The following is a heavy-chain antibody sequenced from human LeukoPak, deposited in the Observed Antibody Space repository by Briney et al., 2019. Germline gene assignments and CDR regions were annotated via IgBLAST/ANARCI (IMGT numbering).Heavy chain of an antibody. D-gene: IGHD6-13*01. Sequence: SETLSLTCAVYGGSFSGYYWSWIRQPPGKGLEWIGEINHSGSTNYNPSLRSRVTISVDTSKNQFSLKLSSVTAADTAVYYCARGGRQQLTPYYFDYWGQGTLVTVSS. CDR3: ARGGRQQLTPYYFDY. CDR2: INHSGST. V-gene: IGHV4-34*01. J-gene: IGHJ4*02. CDR1: GGSFSGYY.